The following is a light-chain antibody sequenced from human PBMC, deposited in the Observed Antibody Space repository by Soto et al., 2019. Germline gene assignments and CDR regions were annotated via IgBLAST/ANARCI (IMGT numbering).Light chain of an antibody. Sequence: EIVMTQSPATLSVSPGERATLSCRASQSVSIKLAWYQQKLGQAHRLLIYDTSTRATGIPARFSGSGSGTEFTLTISSLQSEDFAVYYCQQYKNWPPITFGQGTRLEIK. CDR3: QQYKNWPPIT. CDR1: QSVSIK. CDR2: DTS. V-gene: IGKV3-15*01. J-gene: IGKJ5*01.